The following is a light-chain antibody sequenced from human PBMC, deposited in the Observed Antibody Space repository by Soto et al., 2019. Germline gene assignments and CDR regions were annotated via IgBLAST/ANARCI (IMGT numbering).Light chain of an antibody. CDR3: SSYTSSSTQV. CDR1: SSDVGGYNY. CDR2: EVS. Sequence: QSALTQPASVSGSPGQSITISCTATSSDVGGYNYVSWYQQHPGKAPKLMIYEVSNRPSGVSNRFSGSKSGNTASLTISGLQAEDEADYYCSSYTSSSTQVFGTGTKLTVL. J-gene: IGLJ1*01. V-gene: IGLV2-14*01.